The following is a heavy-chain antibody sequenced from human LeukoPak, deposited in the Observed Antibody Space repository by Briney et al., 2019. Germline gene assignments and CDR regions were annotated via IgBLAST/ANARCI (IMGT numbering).Heavy chain of an antibody. D-gene: IGHD1-1*01. V-gene: IGHV1-2*02. CDR2: INPSSDGT. J-gene: IGHJ4*02. Sequence: GASVKDSCKASGYTFTGYYMHWVRQAPGQGLEWMGWINPSSDGTNYAQKFQGRVTLTRDTSISTAYMELSRLRSDDTAVYYCARDGSLDYWGQGTLVTVSS. CDR1: GYTFTGYY. CDR3: ARDGSLDY.